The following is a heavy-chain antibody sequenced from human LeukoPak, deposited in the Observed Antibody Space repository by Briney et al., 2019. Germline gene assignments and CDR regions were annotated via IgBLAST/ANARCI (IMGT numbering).Heavy chain of an antibody. J-gene: IGHJ4*02. V-gene: IGHV4-31*03. CDR2: IYYSGST. Sequence: PPQTLSLTCTVSGGSISSGGYYWSWIRQHPGKGLEWIGYIYYSGSTYYNPSLKSRVTISVDTSKNQFSLKLSSVTAADTAVYYCATSSSGYYYVGYWGQGTLVTVSS. CDR1: GGSISSGGYY. CDR3: ATSSSGYYYVGY. D-gene: IGHD3-22*01.